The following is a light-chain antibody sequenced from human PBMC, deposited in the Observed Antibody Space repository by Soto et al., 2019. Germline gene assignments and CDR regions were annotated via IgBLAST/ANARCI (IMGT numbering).Light chain of an antibody. CDR2: DAS. CDR3: QQYNSWPQT. V-gene: IGKV3-11*01. Sequence: EIVLTQSPAPLSFSPWERATLFSRASQSVSSYLAWYQQKPGKAPRLLIYDASNRATGIPARFSGSGSGTEFTLTISSLQSEDFAVYYCQQYNSWPQTFGQGTKVDI. CDR1: QSVSSY. J-gene: IGKJ1*01.